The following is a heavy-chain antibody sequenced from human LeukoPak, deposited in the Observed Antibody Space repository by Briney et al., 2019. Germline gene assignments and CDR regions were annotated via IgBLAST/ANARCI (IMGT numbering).Heavy chain of an antibody. J-gene: IGHJ5*02. V-gene: IGHV1-2*02. Sequence: EASVKVSCKASGYTFTGYYMHWVRQAPGQGLEWMGWINPNSGGTNYAQKFQGRVTMTRDTSISTAYMELSRLRSDDTAVYYCARDQGVTMVREEYWFDPWGQGTLVTVSS. CDR3: ARDQGVTMVREEYWFDP. CDR2: INPNSGGT. CDR1: GYTFTGYY. D-gene: IGHD3-10*01.